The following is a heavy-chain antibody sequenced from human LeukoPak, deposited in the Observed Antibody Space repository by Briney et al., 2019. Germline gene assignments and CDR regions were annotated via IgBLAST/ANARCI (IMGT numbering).Heavy chain of an antibody. D-gene: IGHD6-13*01. V-gene: IGHV4-39*01. Sequence: SETLSLTCTVSGGSISSSSYYWGWIRQPPGKGLEWIGSIYYSGSTYYNPSLKSRDTISVDTSKNQFSLKLSSVTAADTAVYYCARGSSSWWGIGAFDIWGQGTMVTVSS. CDR1: GGSISSSSYY. J-gene: IGHJ3*02. CDR2: IYYSGST. CDR3: ARGSSSWWGIGAFDI.